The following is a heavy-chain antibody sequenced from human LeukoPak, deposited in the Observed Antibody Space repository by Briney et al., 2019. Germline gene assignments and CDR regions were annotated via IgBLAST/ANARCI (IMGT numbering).Heavy chain of an antibody. D-gene: IGHD3-22*01. CDR2: ISYDGSNK. V-gene: IGHV3-30*04. J-gene: IGHJ4*02. CDR3: ARAPYYDSTYNPGYYFDY. Sequence: VGSLRLSCAASGFTFSSYAMHWVRQAPGKGLEWVAVISYDGSNKYYADSVKGRFTISRDNSKNTLYLQVNSLRAEDTAVYYCARAPYYDSTYNPGYYFDYWGQGTLVTVSS. CDR1: GFTFSSYA.